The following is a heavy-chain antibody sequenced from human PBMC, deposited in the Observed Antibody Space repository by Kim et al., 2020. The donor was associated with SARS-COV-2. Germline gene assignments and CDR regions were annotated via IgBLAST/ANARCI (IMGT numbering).Heavy chain of an antibody. V-gene: IGHV3-30*02. CDR3: AKARGYYDSSGYYSLYYFDY. D-gene: IGHD3-22*01. Sequence: RFTIDRDNSKNTVYLQMTSLRAEDTAVYYCAKARGYYDSSGYYSLYYFDYWGQGTLVTVSS. J-gene: IGHJ4*02.